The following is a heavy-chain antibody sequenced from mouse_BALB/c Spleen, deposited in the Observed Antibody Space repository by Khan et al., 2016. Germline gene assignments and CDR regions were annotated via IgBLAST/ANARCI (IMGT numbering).Heavy chain of an antibody. CDR2: IWAGGST. Sequence: VELVESGPGLVAPSQSLSITCTVSGFSLTSYGVHWVRQPPGKGLEWLGAIWAGGSTNYNSVHMSRLSLSKDNSKSQVFLKMNSPQTDDKAMYSCARVEDIWGQGTTLTVSS. CDR3: ARVEDI. D-gene: IGHD1-3*01. J-gene: IGHJ2*01. CDR1: GFSLTSYG. V-gene: IGHV2-9*02.